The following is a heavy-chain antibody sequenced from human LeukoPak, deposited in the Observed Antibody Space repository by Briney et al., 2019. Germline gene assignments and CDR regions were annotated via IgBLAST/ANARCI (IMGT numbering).Heavy chain of an antibody. CDR3: ARGGQLVS. D-gene: IGHD6-6*01. J-gene: IGHJ4*02. Sequence: SETLSLTCTVSGDSISSNSYYWGWIRQPPGKGLEWIGTIYYSGSTYYNPSLKSRVTISVDTSKNQFSLKLSSVTAADTAVYYCARGGQLVSWGQGTLVTVSS. CDR2: IYYSGST. CDR1: GDSISSNSYY. V-gene: IGHV4-39*07.